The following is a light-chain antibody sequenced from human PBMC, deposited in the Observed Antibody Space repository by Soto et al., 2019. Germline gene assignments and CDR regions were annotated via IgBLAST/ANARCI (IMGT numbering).Light chain of an antibody. CDR1: QSVASY. J-gene: IGKJ4*01. CDR3: QLRYNWPPGLT. CDR2: DSS. Sequence: EIVLTQSPATLSLSPGERATLSCRASQSVASYLAWYQQKPGQAPRLLIYDSSNRATGIPARFSASESGTDFTLTISSLEPEDFAVYFCQLRYNWPPGLTFGGGTKVEI. V-gene: IGKV3-11*01.